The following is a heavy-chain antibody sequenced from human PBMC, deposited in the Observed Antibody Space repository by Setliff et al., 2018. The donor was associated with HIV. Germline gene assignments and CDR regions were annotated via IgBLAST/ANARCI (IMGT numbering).Heavy chain of an antibody. CDR2: IYYSGST. V-gene: IGHV4-31*03. CDR3: ARDLVAAFDI. J-gene: IGHJ3*02. Sequence: PSETLSLTCSVSGGSISSGGYYWSWIRQHPGKGLEWIGYIYYSGSTYYNPSLKSRVTIAVDTSKNQFSLKLRSVTAADTAVYYCARDLVAAFDIWGQGTMVTVSS. CDR1: GGSISSGGYY.